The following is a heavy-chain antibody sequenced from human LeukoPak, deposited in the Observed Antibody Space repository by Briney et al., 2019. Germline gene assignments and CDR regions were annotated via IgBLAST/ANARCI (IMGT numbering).Heavy chain of an antibody. CDR1: GFTFSSYG. CDR2: IRYDGSNK. D-gene: IGHD3-3*01. Sequence: GGSLRLSCAASGFTFSSYGMHWVRQAPGKGLEWVAFIRYDGSNKYYADSVKGRFTISRDNSKNTLYLQMNSLRAEDTAVYYCAKIGGHYDFWSGYYRDFDYWGQGTLVTVSS. CDR3: AKIGGHYDFWSGYYRDFDY. V-gene: IGHV3-30*02. J-gene: IGHJ4*02.